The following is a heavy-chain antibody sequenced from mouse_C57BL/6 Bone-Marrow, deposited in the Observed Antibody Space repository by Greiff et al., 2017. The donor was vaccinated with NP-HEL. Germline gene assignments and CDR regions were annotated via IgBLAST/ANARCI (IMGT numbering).Heavy chain of an antibody. D-gene: IGHD4-1*01. Sequence: VQLQQSGTVLARPGASVKMSCKTSGYTFTSYWMHWVKQRPGQGLEWIGAIYPGNSDTSYNQKFKGKAKLTAVTSASTAYMELSSLTNEDSAVYYCTPNWSFDYWGQGTTLTVSS. CDR1: GYTFTSYW. CDR2: IYPGNSDT. J-gene: IGHJ2*01. V-gene: IGHV1-5*01. CDR3: TPNWSFDY.